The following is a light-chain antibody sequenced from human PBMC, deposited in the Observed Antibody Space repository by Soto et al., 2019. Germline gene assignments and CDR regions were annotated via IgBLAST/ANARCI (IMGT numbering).Light chain of an antibody. Sequence: QSALAQPPSVSGAPGQRVTVSCTGSSSNIGAVYAVHWYQQLPGAAPKLLLYDNIERPSGVPDRFSGSKSGTSASLAITGLQAEDEADYYCQSFDTGLSGAIFGGGTKLTVL. CDR3: QSFDTGLSGAI. J-gene: IGLJ2*01. V-gene: IGLV1-40*01. CDR2: DNI. CDR1: SSNIGAVYA.